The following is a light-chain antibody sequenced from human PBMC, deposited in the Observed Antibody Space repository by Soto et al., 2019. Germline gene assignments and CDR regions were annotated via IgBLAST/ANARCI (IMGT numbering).Light chain of an antibody. V-gene: IGKV3-11*01. J-gene: IGKJ4*01. Sequence: EIVLTQSPATLSLSPGERATLSCRASQSVSRYLAWYQQKPGQAPRLLIYDASNMATGIPARFSGSGSGTDCTLTISSLEPEDFAVYYCEQGSDWPLTFGGGTKVEIK. CDR2: DAS. CDR1: QSVSRY. CDR3: EQGSDWPLT.